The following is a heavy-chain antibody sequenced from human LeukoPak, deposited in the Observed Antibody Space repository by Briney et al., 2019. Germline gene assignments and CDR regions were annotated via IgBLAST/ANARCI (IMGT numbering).Heavy chain of an antibody. D-gene: IGHD3-10*01. CDR2: VNHSGST. V-gene: IGHV4-34*01. J-gene: IGHJ4*02. Sequence: SETLSLTCAVSGGPLSGHYWSWIRQPPGKGLEWIGEVNHSGSTNYNPSLRSRVTISVDSSRNQFSLKVNSVTAADTAVYYRARGLFSFGELSQNYYFDYWGQGTLVTVSS. CDR3: ARGLFSFGELSQNYYFDY. CDR1: GGPLSGHY.